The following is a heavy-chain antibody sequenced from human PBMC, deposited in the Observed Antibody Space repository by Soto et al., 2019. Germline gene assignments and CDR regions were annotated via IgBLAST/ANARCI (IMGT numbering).Heavy chain of an antibody. D-gene: IGHD2-2*01. J-gene: IGHJ6*02. CDR2: INAGNGNT. CDR1: GYTFTSYA. V-gene: IGHV1-3*01. CDR3: ARFVMVCSSTSCYDYYYYGMDV. Sequence: ASVKVSCKASGYTFTSYAMHWVRQAPGQRLEWMGWINAGNGNTKYSQKFQGRVTITRDTSASTAYMELSSLRSEDTAVYYCARFVMVCSSTSCYDYYYYGMDVWGQGTTVTVSS.